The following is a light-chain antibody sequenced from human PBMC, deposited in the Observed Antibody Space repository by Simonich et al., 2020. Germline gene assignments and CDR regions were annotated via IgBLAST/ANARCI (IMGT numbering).Light chain of an antibody. CDR2: WAS. CDR1: QSVLYSSNNKNY. CDR3: QQYYSTPYT. J-gene: IGKJ2*01. Sequence: DIVMTQSPDSLAVSLGERATINCKSSQSVLYSSNNKNYLAWYQKKPGQPPKLLIYWASTLESGVPNRFCGSGSGTDFTLTISSLQAEDVAVYYCQQYYSTPYTFGQGTKLEIK. V-gene: IGKV4-1*01.